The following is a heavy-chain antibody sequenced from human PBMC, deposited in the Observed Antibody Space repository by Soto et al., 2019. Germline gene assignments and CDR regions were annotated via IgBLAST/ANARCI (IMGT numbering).Heavy chain of an antibody. J-gene: IGHJ4*02. Sequence: QVQLVQSGAEVKKPGASVKVSCKASGYTFTSYGISWVRQAPGQGLEWMGWISAYNGNTNYAQKLQGRVTMTTDTYTRTDYMELRSLISDDTAVYYCARSTTVTTFTYFDYWGQGTLVTVSS. V-gene: IGHV1-18*01. D-gene: IGHD4-17*01. CDR3: ARSTTVTTFTYFDY. CDR1: GYTFTSYG. CDR2: ISAYNGNT.